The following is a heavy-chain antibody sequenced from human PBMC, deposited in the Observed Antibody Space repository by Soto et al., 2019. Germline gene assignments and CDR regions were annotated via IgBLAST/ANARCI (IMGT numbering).Heavy chain of an antibody. CDR1: GGSISSGDYY. D-gene: IGHD4-17*01. Sequence: SETLSLTCTVSGGSISSGDYYWSWIRQPPGKGLEWIGYIYYSGSTYYNPSLKSRVTISVDTSKNQFSLKLSSVTAADTAVYYCARDSSDYGDFYYGMDVWGQGTTVTISS. V-gene: IGHV4-30-4*01. CDR2: IYYSGST. CDR3: ARDSSDYGDFYYGMDV. J-gene: IGHJ6*02.